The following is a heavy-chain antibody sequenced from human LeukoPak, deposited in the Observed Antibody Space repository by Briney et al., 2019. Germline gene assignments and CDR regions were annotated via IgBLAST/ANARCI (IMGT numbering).Heavy chain of an antibody. V-gene: IGHV3-21*01. CDR1: GFTFSSYS. CDR3: ARAGAFTIFGVVMYFDY. J-gene: IGHJ4*02. Sequence: GGSLRLSCAASGFTFSSYSMNWVRQAPGKGLEWVSSISSSSSYIYYADSVKGRFTISRDNAKNSLYLQMNSLRAEDTAVYYCARAGAFTIFGVVMYFDYWGQGTLVTVSS. CDR2: ISSSSSYI. D-gene: IGHD3-3*01.